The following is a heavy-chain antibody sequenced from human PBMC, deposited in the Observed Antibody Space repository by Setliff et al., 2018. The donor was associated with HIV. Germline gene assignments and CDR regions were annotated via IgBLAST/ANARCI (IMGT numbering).Heavy chain of an antibody. V-gene: IGHV4-61*02. CDR3: ARSRTSSGYYGVTGYGMDV. CDR1: GGSITSGSFY. D-gene: IGHD3-22*01. CDR2: IYTSGGT. Sequence: TLSLTCTVSGGSITSGSFYWTWIRQPAGKGLEWIGRIYTSGGTNYNPSLKSRVTISVATSKNQFSLKLNSVTTADTAVYYCARSRTSSGYYGVTGYGMDVWGQGTTVTVSS. J-gene: IGHJ6*02.